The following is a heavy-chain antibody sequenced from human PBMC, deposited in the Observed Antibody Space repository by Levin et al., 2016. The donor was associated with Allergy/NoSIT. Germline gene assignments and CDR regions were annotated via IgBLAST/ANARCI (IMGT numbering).Heavy chain of an antibody. J-gene: IGHJ6*02. CDR3: ARALADMARGVMRYGMDV. Sequence: SVKVSCKAFGGTFSSYAISWVRQAPGQGLEWMGGIIPMFGTANYAQKFQGRVTITADESTSTTYMELSSLRSEDTAVYYCARALADMARGVMRYGMDVWGQGTTVTVSS. D-gene: IGHD3-10*01. CDR1: GGTFSSYA. CDR2: IIPMFGTA. V-gene: IGHV1-69*13.